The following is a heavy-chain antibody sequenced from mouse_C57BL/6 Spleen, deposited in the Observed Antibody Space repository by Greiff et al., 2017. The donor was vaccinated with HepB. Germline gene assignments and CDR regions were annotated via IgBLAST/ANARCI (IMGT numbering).Heavy chain of an antibody. Sequence: LQQPGAELVKPGASVKVSCKASGYTFTSYWMHWVKQRPGQGLEWIGRIHPSDSDTNYNQKFKGKATLTVDKSSSTAYMQLSSLTSEDSAVYYCAPDYYGSSPHYYAMDYWGQGTSVTVSS. CDR3: APDYYGSSPHYYAMDY. V-gene: IGHV1-74*01. CDR2: IHPSDSDT. J-gene: IGHJ4*01. D-gene: IGHD1-1*01. CDR1: GYTFTSYW.